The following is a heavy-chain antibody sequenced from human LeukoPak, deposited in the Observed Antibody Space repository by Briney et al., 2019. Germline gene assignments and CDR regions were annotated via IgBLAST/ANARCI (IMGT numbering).Heavy chain of an antibody. CDR2: IRYDGSHK. D-gene: IGHD3-10*02. CDR1: GFTFSSYV. CDR3: AELGITMIGGV. V-gene: IGHV3-30*02. Sequence: GSLRLSCAASGFTFSSYVMHWVRQAPGKGLEWVAFIRYDGSHKYYADSVKGRFTISRDNSKNTLYLQMNSLRAEDTAVYYCAELGITMIGGVWGKGTTVTISS. J-gene: IGHJ6*04.